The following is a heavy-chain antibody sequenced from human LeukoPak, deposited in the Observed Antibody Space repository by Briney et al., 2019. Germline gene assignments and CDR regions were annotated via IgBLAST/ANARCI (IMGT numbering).Heavy chain of an antibody. V-gene: IGHV1-2*02. J-gene: IGHJ6*02. CDR3: ARDHGYCSSTSCPPYYGMDV. D-gene: IGHD2-2*01. CDR1: GYTFTGYY. Sequence: ASVKVSCKASGYTFTGYYMHWVRQAPGQGLEWMGWINPNSGGTNYAQKLQGRVTMTTDTSTSTAYMELRSLRSDDTAVYYCARDHGYCSSTSCPPYYGMDVWGQGTTVTVSS. CDR2: INPNSGGT.